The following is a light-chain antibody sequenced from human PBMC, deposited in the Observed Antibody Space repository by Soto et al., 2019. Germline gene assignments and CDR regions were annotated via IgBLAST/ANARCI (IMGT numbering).Light chain of an antibody. V-gene: IGKV1-5*01. Sequence: DIQMTQSPSTLSGSVGDRVTITCRASQTISSWLAWYQQKPGQAPKVLMYAASRLHSGVPSRFSGSGSGTNFVLTISSLQPEDVATYYCLQNNNYPLTFGGGTKV. CDR2: AAS. CDR1: QTISSW. J-gene: IGKJ4*01. CDR3: LQNNNYPLT.